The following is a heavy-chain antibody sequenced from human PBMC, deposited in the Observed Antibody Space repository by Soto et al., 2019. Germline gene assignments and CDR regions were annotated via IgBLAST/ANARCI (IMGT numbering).Heavy chain of an antibody. V-gene: IGHV3-33*01. CDR2: IWYDGSNK. D-gene: IGHD2-2*01. CDR3: ARDQLPSVVVPAASLFDY. J-gene: IGHJ4*02. Sequence: PGGSLRLSCAASGFTFSSYGMHWVRQAPGKGLEWVAVIWYDGSNKYYADSVKGRFTISRDNSKNTLYLQMNSLRAEDTAVYYCARDQLPSVVVPAASLFDYWGQGTLVTVSS. CDR1: GFTFSSYG.